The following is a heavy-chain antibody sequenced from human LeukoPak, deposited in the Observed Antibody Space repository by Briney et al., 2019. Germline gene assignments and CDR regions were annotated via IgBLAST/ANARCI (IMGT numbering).Heavy chain of an antibody. J-gene: IGHJ3*01. V-gene: IGHV3-7*03. CDR2: IKQDGSDK. CDR1: GFTFSNYW. Sequence: GGPLRLSCAGAGFTFSNYWMSWVRQAPGKGLEWVANIKQDGSDKYYLDSVEGRFTISRDNAKNSLYLQMNSLRAEDTAVYYCARARPLDYGGPYDLWGQGTMVTVSS. CDR3: ARARPLDYGGPYDL. D-gene: IGHD4-23*01.